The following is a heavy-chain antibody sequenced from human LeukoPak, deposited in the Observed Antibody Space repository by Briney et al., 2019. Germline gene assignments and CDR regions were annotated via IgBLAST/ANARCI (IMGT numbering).Heavy chain of an antibody. V-gene: IGHV4-4*09. CDR1: GVSISSYH. CDR3: ARVLYDSNWPGGNWFDP. CDR2: IQTSGST. Sequence: SETLSLTCTVSGVSISSYHWSWLRQPPGKGLEWIGYIQTSGSTNYNPSLRSRVTISLDTSKNQFSLKLSSVTAADTAVYYCARVLYDSNWPGGNWFDPWGPGTLVTVSS. J-gene: IGHJ5*02. D-gene: IGHD3-22*01.